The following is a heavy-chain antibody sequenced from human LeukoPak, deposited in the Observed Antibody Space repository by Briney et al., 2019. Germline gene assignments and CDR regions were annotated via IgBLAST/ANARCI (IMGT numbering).Heavy chain of an antibody. CDR1: GFTFSDYY. Sequence: PGGSLRLSCAASGFTFSDYYMSWIRRAPGKGLEWVSYISSSGSTIYYADSVKGRFTISRDNAKNSLYLQMNSLRAEDTAVYYCARETDDSSGYYLDYWGQGTLVTVSS. CDR3: ARETDDSSGYYLDY. J-gene: IGHJ4*02. V-gene: IGHV3-11*01. D-gene: IGHD3-22*01. CDR2: ISSSGSTI.